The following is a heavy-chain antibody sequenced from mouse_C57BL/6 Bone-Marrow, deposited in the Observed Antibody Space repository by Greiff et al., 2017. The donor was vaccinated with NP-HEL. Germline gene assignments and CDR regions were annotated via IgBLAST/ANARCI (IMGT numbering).Heavy chain of an antibody. D-gene: IGHD2-3*01. J-gene: IGHJ3*01. V-gene: IGHV1-64*01. CDR2: IHPNSGST. CDR3: ARSGDGYLFAY. Sequence: QVQLQQPGAELVKPGASVKLSCKASGYTFTSYWMHWVKQRPGQGLEWIGVIHPNSGSTNYNEKFKSKATLTVDKSSSTAYMQLSSLTSEDSAVYYCARSGDGYLFAYWGQGTLVTVSA. CDR1: GYTFTSYW.